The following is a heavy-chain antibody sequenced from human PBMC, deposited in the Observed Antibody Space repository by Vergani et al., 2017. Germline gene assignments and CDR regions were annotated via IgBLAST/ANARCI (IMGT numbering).Heavy chain of an antibody. Sequence: QVQLVESGGGVVQPGRSLRLSCAASGFTFSSYAMHWVRQAPGKGLEWVAVISYAGSNKYSADSVKGRFTISRDNSKNTLYLQMNSLRAEETAVYYCASDFGYCSSTSCGGFDYWGQGTLVTVSS. CDR3: ASDFGYCSSTSCGGFDY. J-gene: IGHJ4*02. V-gene: IGHV3-30-3*01. CDR2: ISYAGSNK. CDR1: GFTFSSYA. D-gene: IGHD2-2*01.